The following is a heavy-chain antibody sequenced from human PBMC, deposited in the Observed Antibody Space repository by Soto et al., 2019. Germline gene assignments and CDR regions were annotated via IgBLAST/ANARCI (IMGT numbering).Heavy chain of an antibody. D-gene: IGHD6-13*01. CDR1: GGSISSSSYY. CDR2: IYYSGST. V-gene: IGHV4-39*01. CDR3: ARHGSSRWSWFAP. Sequence: TLSLTCTVSGGSISSSSYYWGWIRQPPGKGLEWIGSIYYSGSTYYNPSLKSRVTISVDTSKNQFSLKLSSVTAADTAVYYCARHGSSRWSWFAPWGQGTLVTVSS. J-gene: IGHJ5*02.